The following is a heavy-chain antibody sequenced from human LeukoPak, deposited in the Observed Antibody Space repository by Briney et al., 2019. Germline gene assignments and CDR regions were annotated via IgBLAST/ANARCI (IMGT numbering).Heavy chain of an antibody. Sequence: ASVKVSCKASGYTFTNDGISWVRQAPGQGPEWMGWISAYNGNTDYAQKVQGRVTMTTDTSTATAYMELRSLRSDDTAVYYCARVTAYCSTTSCHDYWGQGTLVTVSS. CDR1: GYTFTNDG. V-gene: IGHV1-18*01. D-gene: IGHD2-8*01. CDR2: ISAYNGNT. CDR3: ARVTAYCSTTSCHDY. J-gene: IGHJ4*02.